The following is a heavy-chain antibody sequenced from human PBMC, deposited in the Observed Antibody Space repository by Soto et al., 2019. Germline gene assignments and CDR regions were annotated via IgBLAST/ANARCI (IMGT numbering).Heavy chain of an antibody. Sequence: GGSLRLSCAASGFTFSSYGMHWVRQAPGKGLEWVAVIWYDGSNKYYADSVKGRFTISRDNSKNTLYLQMNSLRAEDTAVYYCAREDGIVLVPADRYNWFDPWGQGTLVTVS. CDR1: GFTFSSYG. V-gene: IGHV3-33*01. D-gene: IGHD2-2*01. CDR2: IWYDGSNK. J-gene: IGHJ5*02. CDR3: AREDGIVLVPADRYNWFDP.